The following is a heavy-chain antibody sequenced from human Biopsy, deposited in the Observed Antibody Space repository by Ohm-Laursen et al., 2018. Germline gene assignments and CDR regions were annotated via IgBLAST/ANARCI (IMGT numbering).Heavy chain of an antibody. V-gene: IGHV1-2*02. D-gene: IGHD6-19*01. CDR3: ALQSVAQMKNFDY. Sequence: ASVKVSCKASGFSFTGYYIHWVRQAPGQGLEWMGWISPKSGGTNYAQKFQGNITMTKNTSMSTAYMEISRLRSDDTAVYYCALQSVAQMKNFDYWGQGTPVTVSS. CDR1: GFSFTGYY. J-gene: IGHJ4*02. CDR2: ISPKSGGT.